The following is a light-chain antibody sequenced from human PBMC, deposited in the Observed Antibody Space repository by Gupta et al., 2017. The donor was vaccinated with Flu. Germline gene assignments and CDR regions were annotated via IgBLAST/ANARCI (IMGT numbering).Light chain of an antibody. V-gene: IGLV2-8*01. CDR3: GSYAVSNYLV. J-gene: IGLJ2*01. Sequence: SSDVGGYNFVSWYQQYPGKAPKLLIYEVNKRPSGVPDRFSGSKSGNTASLTVSGLQAEDEADYYCGSYAVSNYLVFGGGTELTVL. CDR1: SSDVGGYNF. CDR2: EVN.